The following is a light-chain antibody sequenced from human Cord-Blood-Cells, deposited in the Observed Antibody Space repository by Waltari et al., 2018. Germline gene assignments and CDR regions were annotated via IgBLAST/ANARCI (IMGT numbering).Light chain of an antibody. CDR3: SSYTSSSTPL. Sequence: QSALTQPASVSGSPGQSSTISCTGTSSDVGGLNYVSWYQQHPGKAPKLMIYDVSNRPSGVSNRFSGSKSGNTASLTISGLQAEDEADYYCSSYTSSSTPLFGGGTKLTVL. V-gene: IGLV2-14*01. CDR1: SSDVGGLNY. J-gene: IGLJ3*02. CDR2: DVS.